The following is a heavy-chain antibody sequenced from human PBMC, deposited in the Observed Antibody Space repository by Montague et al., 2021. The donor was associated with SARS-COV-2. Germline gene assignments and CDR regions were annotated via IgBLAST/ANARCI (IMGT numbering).Heavy chain of an antibody. CDR3: AKYYYGSGSYYTGHYYYGMDV. V-gene: IGHV3-23*03. CDR1: GFTFSSYA. Sequence: SRRLSCAASGFTFSSYAMSWVRQAPGKGLEWVSVIYSGGSSTYYADSVKGRFTISRDNSKNTLYLQMNSLRAEDTAVYYCAKYYYGSGSYYTGHYYYGMDVWGQGTTVTVSS. D-gene: IGHD3-10*01. J-gene: IGHJ6*02. CDR2: IYSGGSST.